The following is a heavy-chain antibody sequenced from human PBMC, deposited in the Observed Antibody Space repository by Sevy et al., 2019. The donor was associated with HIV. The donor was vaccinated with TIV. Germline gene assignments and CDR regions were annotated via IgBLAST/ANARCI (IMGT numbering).Heavy chain of an antibody. Sequence: SETLSLTCTVSGGSISSYYWSWIRQPPGKGLEWIGYIYYSGSTNYNPSLKSRVTISVDTSKNQFSLKLSSVTAADTAVYYCARARVTYYDFWSGYYTYYSYGMDVWGQGTTVTVSS. CDR2: IYYSGST. D-gene: IGHD3-3*01. V-gene: IGHV4-59*01. CDR1: GGSISSYY. J-gene: IGHJ6*02. CDR3: ARARVTYYDFWSGYYTYYSYGMDV.